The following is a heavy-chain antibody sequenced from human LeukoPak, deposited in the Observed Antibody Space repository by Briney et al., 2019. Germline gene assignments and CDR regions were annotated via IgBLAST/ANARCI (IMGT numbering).Heavy chain of an antibody. CDR1: GGSISSSGYY. V-gene: IGHV4-61*02. D-gene: IGHD3-10*01. J-gene: IGHJ6*04. Sequence: SETLSLTCTVSGGSISSSGYYWSWIRQPAGKGLEWIGRIYTSGSTNYNPSLKSRVTISVDTSKNQFSLKLSSVTAADTAVYYCARRDYGSVPHDVWGKGTTVTVSS. CDR3: ARRDYGSVPHDV. CDR2: IYTSGST.